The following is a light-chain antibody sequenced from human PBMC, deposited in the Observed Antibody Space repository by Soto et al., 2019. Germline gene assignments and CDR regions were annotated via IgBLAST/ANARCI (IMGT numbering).Light chain of an antibody. CDR1: QSISSW. J-gene: IGKJ1*01. CDR2: KAS. Sequence: DIQMTQSPSTLSASVGDRVTITCRASQSISSWLAWYQQKPGKAPKLLIYKASSLESGVPSRFSGSGSGTEFTLTISSLQPEDFATYYCQQYNSYSPTTFGQGTKV. CDR3: QQYNSYSPTT. V-gene: IGKV1-5*03.